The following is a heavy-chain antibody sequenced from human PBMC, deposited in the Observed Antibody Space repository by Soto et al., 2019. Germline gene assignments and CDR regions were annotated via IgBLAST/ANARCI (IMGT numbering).Heavy chain of an antibody. D-gene: IGHD3-10*01. CDR1: GYTFTGYY. CDR3: ARDVGPLYGSGSYSNWFDP. Sequence: GASVKVSCKASGYTFTGYYMHWVRQAPGQGLEWMGWINPNSGGTNYAQKFQGRVTMTRDTSISTAYMELSRLRSDDTAVYYCARDVGPLYGSGSYSNWFDPWGQGTLVTVSS. J-gene: IGHJ5*02. V-gene: IGHV1-2*02. CDR2: INPNSGGT.